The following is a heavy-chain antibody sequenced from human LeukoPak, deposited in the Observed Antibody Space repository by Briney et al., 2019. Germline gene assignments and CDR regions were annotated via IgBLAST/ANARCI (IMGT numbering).Heavy chain of an antibody. CDR3: ARVRELELPGYFDY. D-gene: IGHD1-7*01. V-gene: IGHV1-69*13. Sequence: ASVKVSCKASGGTFSSYAISWVRQAPGQGLEWMGGIIPIFGTANYAQKFQGRVTITADESTSTAYMELSSLRSEDTAVYYCARVRELELPGYFDYWGQRTLVTVSS. J-gene: IGHJ4*02. CDR2: IIPIFGTA. CDR1: GGTFSSYA.